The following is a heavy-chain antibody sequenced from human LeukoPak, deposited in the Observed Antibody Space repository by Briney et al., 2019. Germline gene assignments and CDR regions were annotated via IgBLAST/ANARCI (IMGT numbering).Heavy chain of an antibody. Sequence: GGSLRLSCVASGFSFSDYWMQWVRQAPGKGLVWISRITSDGSDSNYADSVKGRFTISRDNAKNTLYLQMNSLRAEDTAVYYCAKAEVGYYYDSSGYYPPDYWGQGTLVTVSS. CDR1: GFSFSDYW. D-gene: IGHD3-22*01. V-gene: IGHV3-74*01. CDR3: AKAEVGYYYDSSGYYPPDY. J-gene: IGHJ4*02. CDR2: ITSDGSDS.